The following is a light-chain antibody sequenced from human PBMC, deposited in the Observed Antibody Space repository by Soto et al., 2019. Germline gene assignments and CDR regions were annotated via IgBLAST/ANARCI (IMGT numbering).Light chain of an antibody. CDR3: QQYSGLPMT. CDR2: GAS. J-gene: IGKJ5*01. Sequence: EIVLTQSPGTLSLSPGQTATLSCRASQTVNSNYLAWCQHKPGQAPRLLIYGASRRATGIPDRFSGSGSGTDFTLTITRLELEDFAVYFCQQYSGLPMTFGQATRLEIK. V-gene: IGKV3-20*01. CDR1: QTVNSNY.